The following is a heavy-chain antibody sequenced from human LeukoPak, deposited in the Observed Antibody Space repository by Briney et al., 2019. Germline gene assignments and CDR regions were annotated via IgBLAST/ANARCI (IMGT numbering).Heavy chain of an antibody. CDR1: GFTFSSYW. D-gene: IGHD3-3*01. CDR2: IKQDGSEK. V-gene: IGHV3-7*01. J-gene: IGHJ4*01. Sequence: GGSLRLSCAASGFTFSSYWMSWVRQAPGKGLEWVANIKQDGSEKYYVDSVKGRFTISRDNAKNSLYLQMNSLRAEDTAVYYCARTKADSYDFWSGYPLGYFDYWGHGTLVTGSS. CDR3: ARTKADSYDFWSGYPLGYFDY.